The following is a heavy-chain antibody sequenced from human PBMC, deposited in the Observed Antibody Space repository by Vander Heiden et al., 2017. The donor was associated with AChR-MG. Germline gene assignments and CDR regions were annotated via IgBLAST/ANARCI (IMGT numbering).Heavy chain of an antibody. CDR2: IYSGGST. D-gene: IGHD3-10*01. CDR3: ARASGGKWFDP. V-gene: IGHV3-53*02. J-gene: IGHJ5*02. CDR1: GFCVSTNY. Sequence: EVQLVETGGGLIQPGGSLRLSCAAWGFCVSTNYVPWVRRDPGRGRGWVSAIYSGGSTYYADSVKGRFTISRDNSKNTVNLQMNSLRPEDTAVYYCARASGGKWFDPWGQGTLVTDSS.